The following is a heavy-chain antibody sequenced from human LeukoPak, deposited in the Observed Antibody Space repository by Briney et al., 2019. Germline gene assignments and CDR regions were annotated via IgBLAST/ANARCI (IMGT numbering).Heavy chain of an antibody. Sequence: ASVKVSCKASGYTFTTYYMHWVRQAPGQGLEWMGIINPSSGSTNYAQKFQGRASMTRDTSTSTVYMELSSLRSEDTAVYYCARVLGYEGQWEPLDYWGQGTLVTVSS. CDR2: INPSSGST. V-gene: IGHV1-46*01. CDR1: GYTFTTYY. J-gene: IGHJ4*02. D-gene: IGHD1-14*01. CDR3: ARVLGYEGQWEPLDY.